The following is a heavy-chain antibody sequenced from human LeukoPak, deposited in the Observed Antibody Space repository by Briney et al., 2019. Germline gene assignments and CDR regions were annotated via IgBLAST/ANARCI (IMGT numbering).Heavy chain of an antibody. D-gene: IGHD6-19*01. CDR2: ISSGGGVT. J-gene: IGHJ4*02. Sequence: PGGSLRLSCAASGFSVRTNYMSWVRLAPGKGLEWVSAISSGGGVTFYADSVKGRFIVSRDQSNNMLSLQLSSLTAEDTALYYCAKHRAPVPGSHPKNPTAYFEDWGQGTLVTVSS. CDR3: AKHRAPVPGSHPKNPTAYFED. V-gene: IGHV3-23*01. CDR1: GFSVRTNY.